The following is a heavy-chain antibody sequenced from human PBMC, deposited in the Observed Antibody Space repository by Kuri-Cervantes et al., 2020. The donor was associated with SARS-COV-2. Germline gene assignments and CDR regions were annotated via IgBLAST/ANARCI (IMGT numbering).Heavy chain of an antibody. D-gene: IGHD6-13*01. CDR2: ISSSSSTI. J-gene: IGHJ5*02. CDR1: GLDIRSEY. CDR3: ASRRAGAAAGIWGWFDP. Sequence: GESLKISCAASGLDIRSEYMNWVRQAPGKGLEWVSYISSSSSTIYYADSVKGRFTISRDNAKNSLYLQMNSLRAEDTAVYYCASRRAGAAAGIWGWFDPWGQGTLVTVSS. V-gene: IGHV3-48*01.